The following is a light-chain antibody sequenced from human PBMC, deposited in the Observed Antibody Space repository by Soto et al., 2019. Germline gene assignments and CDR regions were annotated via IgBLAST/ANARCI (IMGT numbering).Light chain of an antibody. V-gene: IGKV1-39*01. CDR3: QQSYSTRWT. CDR2: ASS. Sequence: DIQMTQSPSSLSASVGDRVTITCRASQSISSYLNWYQQKPGKAPKLLIYASSSLQSGVPSRFRGSGSGTDFTLTISSLQPEDFATYYGQQSYSTRWTFGQGTKVEIK. J-gene: IGKJ1*01. CDR1: QSISSY.